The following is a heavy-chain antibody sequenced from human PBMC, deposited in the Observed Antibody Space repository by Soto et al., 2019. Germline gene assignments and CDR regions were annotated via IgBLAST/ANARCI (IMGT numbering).Heavy chain of an antibody. CDR3: ARDQGYINPSCMDV. Sequence: QVQLVQSGAEVKKPGASVKVSCKASGYTFTGYYMHWVRQAPGQGLEWMGWINPNSGGTNYAQKLQGWVTMTRDTSISRAYMELSRLRSDDTAVYYCARDQGYINPSCMDVWGQGTTVTVSS. CDR1: GYTFTGYY. J-gene: IGHJ6*02. CDR2: INPNSGGT. V-gene: IGHV1-2*04. D-gene: IGHD4-4*01.